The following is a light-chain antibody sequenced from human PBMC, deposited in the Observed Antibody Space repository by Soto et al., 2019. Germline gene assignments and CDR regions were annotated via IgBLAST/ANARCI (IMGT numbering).Light chain of an antibody. CDR1: QSISSW. Sequence: DIPMTQSPSTLSASVGDRVTITCRASQSISSWLAWYQQKPGKAPKLLIYDASSLESGVPSRFSGSGSGTEFTLTFSTLQHDDCASYATQHYKCHSRTFGIETTVEIK. CDR2: DAS. V-gene: IGKV1-5*01. J-gene: IGKJ1*01. CDR3: QHYKCHSRT.